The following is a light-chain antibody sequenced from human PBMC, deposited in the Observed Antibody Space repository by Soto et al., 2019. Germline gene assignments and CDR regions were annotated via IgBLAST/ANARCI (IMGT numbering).Light chain of an antibody. CDR1: SRDVGASDY. J-gene: IGLJ1*01. CDR3: LSHSGSSNV. V-gene: IGLV2-8*01. CDR2: EVN. Sequence: QSALTQPPSASGSPGQSVAISCTGTSRDVGASDYVSWYQQHSGKAPKLLLYEVNKRPSGVPDRFSGSKSGNTASLTVSALQAYDETDYYCLSHSGSSNVLGTGTK.